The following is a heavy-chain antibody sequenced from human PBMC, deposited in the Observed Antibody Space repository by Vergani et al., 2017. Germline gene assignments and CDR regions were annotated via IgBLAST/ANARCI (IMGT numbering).Heavy chain of an antibody. D-gene: IGHD3-9*01. V-gene: IGHV4-39*01. Sequence: PSLKSRVTISIDTSTHQFSLNLSSVTAADTAVYYCARHASSYDILTGYYPNNWFDPWGQGTLVTVSS. CDR3: ARHASSYDILTGYYPNNWFDP. J-gene: IGHJ5*02.